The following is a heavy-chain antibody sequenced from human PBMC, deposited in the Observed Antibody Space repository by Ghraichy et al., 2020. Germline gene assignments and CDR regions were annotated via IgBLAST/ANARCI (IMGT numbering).Heavy chain of an antibody. V-gene: IGHV3-64D*06. D-gene: IGHD6-6*01. J-gene: IGHJ4*02. CDR3: VKALPSSYFDY. Sequence: GGSLRLSCSASGFTFSSYAMHWVRQAPGKGLEYVSAISSNGGSTYYADSVKGRFTISRDNSKNTLYLQMSSLRAEDTAVYYCVKALPSSYFDYWVQGTLVTVSS. CDR1: GFTFSSYA. CDR2: ISSNGGST.